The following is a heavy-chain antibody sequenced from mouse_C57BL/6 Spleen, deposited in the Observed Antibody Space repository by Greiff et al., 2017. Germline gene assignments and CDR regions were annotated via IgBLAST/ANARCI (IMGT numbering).Heavy chain of an antibody. J-gene: IGHJ1*03. CDR2: IDPSDSYT. CDR3: ARPNYDGSSYEYFDV. Sequence: VQLQQPGAELVRPGTSVKLSCKASGYTFTSYWMHWVKQRPGQGLEWIGVIDPSDSYTNYNQKFKGKATLTVDTSSSTAYMQLSSLTSEDSAVYYCARPNYDGSSYEYFDVWGTGTTVTVSS. CDR1: GYTFTSYW. D-gene: IGHD1-1*01. V-gene: IGHV1-59*01.